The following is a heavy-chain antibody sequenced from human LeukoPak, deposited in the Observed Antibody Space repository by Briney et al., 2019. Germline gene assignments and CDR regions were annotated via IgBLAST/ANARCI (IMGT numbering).Heavy chain of an antibody. J-gene: IGHJ6*03. D-gene: IGHD2-15*01. CDR2: IYYSGST. Sequence: PSETLSLTXSVSGGSIVSTTYSWGWSGQPPGKGLQWIGSIYYSGSTYYNPSLKSRVTISVDASKNQFSLKLNSVTAADTAVYYCARHGGRISSSGERYMDVWGKGTTVTVSS. CDR1: GGSIVSTTYS. V-gene: IGHV4-39*01. CDR3: ARHGGRISSSGERYMDV.